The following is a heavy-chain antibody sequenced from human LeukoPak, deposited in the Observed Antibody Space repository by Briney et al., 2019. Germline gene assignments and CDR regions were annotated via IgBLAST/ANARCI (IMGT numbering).Heavy chain of an antibody. CDR2: ISNDGSIT. CDR3: AKSKSPYPMDYIFDF. J-gene: IGHJ4*02. D-gene: IGHD4-11*01. Sequence: GRSLRLSCAASGFSFSSYGMHWVRQAPGKGLEWVAVISNDGSITKYGDSVKGRFTISRDNSKNTLYVQMNSLRTDDAAVYYCAKSKSPYPMDYIFDFWGQGTLVTVSS. CDR1: GFSFSSYG. V-gene: IGHV3-30*18.